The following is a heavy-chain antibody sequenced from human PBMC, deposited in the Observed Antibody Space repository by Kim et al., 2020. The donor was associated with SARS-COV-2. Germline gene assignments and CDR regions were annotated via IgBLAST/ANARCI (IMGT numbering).Heavy chain of an antibody. CDR2: IYYSGST. V-gene: IGHV4-61*01. CDR1: GGSVSSGSYY. D-gene: IGHD3-22*01. CDR3: ARDRPDGNYYHAFDI. Sequence: SETLSLTCTVSGGSVSSGSYYWSWIRQPPGKGLEWIGYIYYSGSTNYNPSLKSRVTISVDTSKNQFSLKLSSVTAADTAVYYCARDRPDGNYYHAFDIWGQGTMVTVSS. J-gene: IGHJ3*02.